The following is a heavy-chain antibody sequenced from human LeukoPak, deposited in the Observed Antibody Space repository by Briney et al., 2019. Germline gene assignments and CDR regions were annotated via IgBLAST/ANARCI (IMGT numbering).Heavy chain of an antibody. D-gene: IGHD2-15*01. J-gene: IGHJ4*02. V-gene: IGHV4-59*08. CDR1: GGSISSYY. CDR3: ARLMELIRSPEFYLDY. CDR2: IYYSGNT. Sequence: SETLSLTCTVSGGSISSYYWTWIRQPPGKGLEWIGFIYYSGNTNYSPSLKSRVSISVDTSKNQFSLKLTSVTAADTAIYYCARLMELIRSPEFYLDYWGQGALVTVSS.